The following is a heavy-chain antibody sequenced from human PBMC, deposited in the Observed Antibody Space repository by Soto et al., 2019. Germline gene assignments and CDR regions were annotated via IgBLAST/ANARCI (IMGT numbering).Heavy chain of an antibody. D-gene: IGHD6-13*01. Sequence: GGSLRLSCAVSGFTFSSYTMDWVRQAPGKGLEWVSSISSSGSDIHYADSVKGRFTISRDNAKNSLYLQMHTLRDDDTAVYYCANVWAASGSLDYWGQGTLVAVSS. V-gene: IGHV3-21*01. CDR3: ANVWAASGSLDY. CDR1: GFTFSSYT. J-gene: IGHJ4*02. CDR2: ISSSGSDI.